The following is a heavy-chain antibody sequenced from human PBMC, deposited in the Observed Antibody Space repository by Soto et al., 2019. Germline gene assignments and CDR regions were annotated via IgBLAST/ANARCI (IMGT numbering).Heavy chain of an antibody. J-gene: IGHJ6*01. D-gene: IGHD3-3*01. V-gene: IGHV4-4*07. CDR2: IYTSGST. CDR1: AGSISIYY. CDR3: ARERYYDFWSGYYYGMDV. Sequence: SETLSVPCTVSAGSISIYYWSWIRQPAGKGLDWIGRIYTSGSTNYNPSLKSRVTMSVDTSKNQFSLKLSSVTAADTAVYYCARERYYDFWSGYYYGMDVWGHGTTVTVSS.